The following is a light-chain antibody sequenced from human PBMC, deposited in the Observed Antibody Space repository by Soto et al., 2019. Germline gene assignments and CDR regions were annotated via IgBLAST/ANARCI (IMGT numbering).Light chain of an antibody. Sequence: DIQMTQSPSTLSASVGDRVTITCRASQSLSSWLAWYQQKPGKAPKVLIYKASSLQSGVPSRFSGSGSGTEFTLTISSLQPDDFATYYCQQYYSYPWTFGQGTKVEIK. CDR1: QSLSSW. CDR3: QQYYSYPWT. J-gene: IGKJ1*01. V-gene: IGKV1-5*03. CDR2: KAS.